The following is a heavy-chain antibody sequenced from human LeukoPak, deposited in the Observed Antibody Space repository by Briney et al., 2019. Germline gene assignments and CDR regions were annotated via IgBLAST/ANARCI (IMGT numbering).Heavy chain of an antibody. CDR3: AKWGPHCVGDYCPALDS. J-gene: IGHJ4*02. D-gene: IGHD2-21*02. CDR2: INQDGSKK. Sequence: GGSLRLSCVASRFTFSNYWMSWVRQAPGKGLEWVANINQDGSKKVYADSMKGRFTISRDNAKESLYLQLNSLRADDSAVYYCAKWGPHCVGDYCPALDSWGQGTLVTVSS. CDR1: RFTFSNYW. V-gene: IGHV3-7*01.